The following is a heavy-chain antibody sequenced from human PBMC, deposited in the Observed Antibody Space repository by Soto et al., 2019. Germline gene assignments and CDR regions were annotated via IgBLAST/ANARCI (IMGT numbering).Heavy chain of an antibody. J-gene: IGHJ3*02. CDR1: GFTFSSYS. Sequence: NPGGSLRLSCAASGFTFSSYSMNWVRQAPGKGLEWVSSISSSSSYIYYADSVKGRFTISRDNAKNSLYLQMNSLRAEDTAVYYCARGITGTARGAFDIWGQGTMVTVSS. V-gene: IGHV3-21*01. CDR2: ISSSSSYI. CDR3: ARGITGTARGAFDI. D-gene: IGHD1-20*01.